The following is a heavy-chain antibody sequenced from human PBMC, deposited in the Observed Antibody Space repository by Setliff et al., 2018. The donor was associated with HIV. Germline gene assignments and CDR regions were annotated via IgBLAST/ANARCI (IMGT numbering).Heavy chain of an antibody. J-gene: IGHJ2*01. CDR2: IYYSGDT. V-gene: IGHV4-39*07. Sequence: KTSETLSLTCSVSGGPITNSTYYWVWIRQPPGKGLEWIGSIYYSGDTYYNPSLKSRVTVSVGTFKKQFSLRLTSVSAADTAVYLCARGRDWYFDIWGRGTLVTVSS. CDR3: ARGRDWYFDI. CDR1: GGPITNSTYY.